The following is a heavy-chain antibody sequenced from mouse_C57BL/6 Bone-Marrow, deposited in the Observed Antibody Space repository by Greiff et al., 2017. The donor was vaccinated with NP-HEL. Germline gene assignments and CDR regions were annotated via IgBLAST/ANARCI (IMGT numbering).Heavy chain of an antibody. J-gene: IGHJ2*01. Sequence: EVHLAESGGGLVKPGGSLKLSCAASGFTFSDYGMHWVRQAPEKGLEWVAYISSGSSTIYYADTVKGRFTISRDNAKNTLFLQMTSLRSEDTAMYYCARTFITTVVAGGQGTTLTVSS. CDR3: ARTFITTVVA. V-gene: IGHV5-17*01. D-gene: IGHD1-1*01. CDR2: ISSGSSTI. CDR1: GFTFSDYG.